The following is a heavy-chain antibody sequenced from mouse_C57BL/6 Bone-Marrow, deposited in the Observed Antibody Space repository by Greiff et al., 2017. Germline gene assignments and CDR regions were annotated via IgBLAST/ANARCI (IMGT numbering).Heavy chain of an antibody. CDR2: IWGVGST. Sequence: VKLMESGPGLVAPSQSLSITCTVSGFSLTSYGVDWVRQSPGKGLEWLGVIWGVGSTNYNSALKSRLSISKDNSKSQVFLKMNSLQTDDTAMYYCASYYGSSYGGFAHWGQGTLVTVSA. J-gene: IGHJ3*01. D-gene: IGHD1-1*01. V-gene: IGHV2-6*01. CDR3: ASYYGSSYGGFAH. CDR1: GFSLTSYG.